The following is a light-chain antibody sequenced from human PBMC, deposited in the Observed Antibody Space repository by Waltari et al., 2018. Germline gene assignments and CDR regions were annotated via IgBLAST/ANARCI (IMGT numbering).Light chain of an antibody. J-gene: IGKJ1*01. CDR1: QSLLHSYGNNY. V-gene: IGKV2-28*01. CDR2: LGS. CDR3: MQSLQALWT. Sequence: DIVMTQFPVSLPVTPGEPASISCRSSQSLLHSYGNNYLDWYLQKPGQSPQLLIYLGSNRASGVPDRFSGSGSGTDFTLKISRVEAEDVGVYYCMQSLQALWTFGPGTKVEFK.